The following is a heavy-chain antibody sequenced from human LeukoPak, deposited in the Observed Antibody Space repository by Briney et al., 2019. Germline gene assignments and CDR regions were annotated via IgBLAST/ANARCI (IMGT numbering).Heavy chain of an antibody. J-gene: IGHJ6*02. CDR1: GDTVSSNTAA. CDR3: SRQRSTSTYYFGLDV. V-gene: IGHV6-1*01. D-gene: IGHD6-6*01. Sequence: SQTLSLTCAISGDTVSSNTAAWNWIRQSPSRGLEWLGRTYYRSKWNTDYAASVQNRITINPDTSTNQFSLQLKSATPEDTAVYYSSRQRSTSTYYFGLDVWGQGTTVTVSS. CDR2: TYYRSKWNT.